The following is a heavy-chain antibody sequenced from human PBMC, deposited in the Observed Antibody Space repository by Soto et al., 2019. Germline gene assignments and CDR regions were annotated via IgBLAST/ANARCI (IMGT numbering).Heavy chain of an antibody. J-gene: IGHJ6*02. CDR3: ARDKWGSITIFDYYGMDV. Sequence: SVKVSCKASVGTFSSYAISWVRQAPGQGLEWMGGIIPIFGTANYAQKFQGRVTITADESTSTAYMELSSLRSEDTAVYHCARDKWGSITIFDYYGMDVWGQGTTVTVSS. D-gene: IGHD3-3*01. CDR2: IIPIFGTA. V-gene: IGHV1-69*13. CDR1: VGTFSSYA.